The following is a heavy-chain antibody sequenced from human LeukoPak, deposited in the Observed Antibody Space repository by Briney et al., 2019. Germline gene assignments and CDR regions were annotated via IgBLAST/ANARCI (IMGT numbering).Heavy chain of an antibody. CDR3: ARTGIAAAGIPT. CDR1: GFTFSSYS. D-gene: IGHD6-13*01. V-gene: IGHV3-21*03. J-gene: IGHJ5*02. CDR2: ISSSSSYI. Sequence: GGSLRLSCAASGFTFSSYSMNWVRQAPGKGLEWVSSISSSSSYIYYADSVKGRFTISRDNAKNSLYLQMNSLRAEDTAVYYCARTGIAAAGIPTWGQGTLVTVSS.